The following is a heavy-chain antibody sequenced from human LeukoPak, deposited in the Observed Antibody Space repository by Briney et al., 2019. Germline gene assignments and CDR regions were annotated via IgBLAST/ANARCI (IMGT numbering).Heavy chain of an antibody. CDR2: IYYSGST. CDR3: ARFEGYDFLTGYAYYFDY. Sequence: SETLSLTCTVSGGSISSYYWSWIRQPPGKGGEWIGYIYYSGSTNYNPSLKSRVTISVDTSKNQFSLKLNSVTAADTAVYYCARFEGYDFLTGYAYYFDYWGQGTLVTVSS. D-gene: IGHD3-9*01. J-gene: IGHJ4*02. CDR1: GGSISSYY. V-gene: IGHV4-59*01.